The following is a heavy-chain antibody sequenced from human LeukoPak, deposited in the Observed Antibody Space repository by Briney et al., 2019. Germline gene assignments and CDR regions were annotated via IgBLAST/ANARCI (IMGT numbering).Heavy chain of an antibody. CDR1: GFTVSSNY. CDR2: IYSGGST. CDR3: ARVGDFASFDP. V-gene: IGHV3-53*04. J-gene: IGHJ5*02. D-gene: IGHD3-3*01. Sequence: GRSLRLSCAASGFTVSSNYMSWVRQAPGKGLEWVSVIYSGGSTYYADSVKGRFTISRHNSKNTLYLQMNSLRAEDTAVYYCARVGDFASFDPWGQGTLVTVSS.